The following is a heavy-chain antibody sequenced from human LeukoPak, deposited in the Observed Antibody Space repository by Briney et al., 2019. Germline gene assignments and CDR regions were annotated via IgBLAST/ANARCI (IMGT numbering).Heavy chain of an antibody. CDR1: GFTFSDYY. Sequence: GGSLRLSCSASGFTFSDYYMSWIRQAPGKGLEWVSYISSSGSTIYYADSVKGRFTISRDNAKNSLYLQMNSLRAEDTAVYYCARYYYDSSGYYYNQGFDYWGQGTLVTVSS. CDR3: ARYYYDSSGYYYNQGFDY. J-gene: IGHJ4*02. CDR2: ISSSGSTI. D-gene: IGHD3-22*01. V-gene: IGHV3-11*01.